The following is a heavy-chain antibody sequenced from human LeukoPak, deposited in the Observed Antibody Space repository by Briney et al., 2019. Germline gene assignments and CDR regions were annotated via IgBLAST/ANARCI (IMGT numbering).Heavy chain of an antibody. CDR2: ISYDGSNK. V-gene: IGHV3-30-3*01. CDR1: GFTFSSYA. CDR3: ARTYYYDSSGQNAFDI. J-gene: IGHJ3*02. Sequence: GGSLRLSCAASGFTFSSYAMHWVRQAPGKGLEWVAVISYDGSNKYYADSVKGRFTISRDNSKNTLYLQMNSLRAEDTAVYYCARTYYYDSSGQNAFDIWGQGTMVTVSS. D-gene: IGHD3-22*01.